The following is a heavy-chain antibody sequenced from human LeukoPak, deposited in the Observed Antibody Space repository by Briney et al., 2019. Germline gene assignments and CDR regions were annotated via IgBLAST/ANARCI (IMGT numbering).Heavy chain of an antibody. D-gene: IGHD6-13*01. Sequence: GGSLRLSCAASGFTFSDYYMSWIRQAPGKGLEWVSYISSSGSTIYYADSVEGRFTISRDNAKNSLHLQMKSLRAEDTAVYYCARAPRYTSSWYDPSWFDPWGQGTLVTVSS. CDR3: ARAPRYTSSWYDPSWFDP. V-gene: IGHV3-11*01. CDR2: ISSSGSTI. CDR1: GFTFSDYY. J-gene: IGHJ5*02.